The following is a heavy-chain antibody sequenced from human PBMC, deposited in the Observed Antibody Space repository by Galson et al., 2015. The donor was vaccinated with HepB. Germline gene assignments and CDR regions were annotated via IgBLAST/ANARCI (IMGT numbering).Heavy chain of an antibody. Sequence: SVKVSCKASGGTFSSYAISWVRQAPGQGLEWMGGIIPIFGTANYAQKFQGRVTITADESTSTAYMELSSLRSEDTAVYYCAMYSSGWYTGYYYGMDVWGQGTTVTVSS. CDR1: GGTFSSYA. CDR3: AMYSSGWYTGYYYGMDV. D-gene: IGHD6-19*01. J-gene: IGHJ6*02. V-gene: IGHV1-69*13. CDR2: IIPIFGTA.